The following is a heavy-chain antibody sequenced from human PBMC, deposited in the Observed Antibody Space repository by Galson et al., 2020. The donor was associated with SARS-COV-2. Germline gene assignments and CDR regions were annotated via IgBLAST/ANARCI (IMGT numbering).Heavy chain of an antibody. Sequence: SETLSLTCTVSGGSISSYYWSWIRQPAGKGLEWIGRIYTSGSTNYNPSLKSRVTMSVDTSKNQFSLKLSSVTAADTAVYYCARVGGSGSYYTSRTYYYGMDVWGQGTTVTVSS. D-gene: IGHD3-10*01. CDR1: GGSISSYY. V-gene: IGHV4-4*07. CDR3: ARVGGSGSYYTSRTYYYGMDV. J-gene: IGHJ6*02. CDR2: IYTSGST.